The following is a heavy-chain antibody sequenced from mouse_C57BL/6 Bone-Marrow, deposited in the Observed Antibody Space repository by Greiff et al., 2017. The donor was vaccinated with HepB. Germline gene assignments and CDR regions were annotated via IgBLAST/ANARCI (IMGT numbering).Heavy chain of an antibody. J-gene: IGHJ3*01. CDR2: FYPGSGSI. V-gene: IGHV1-62-2*01. CDR3: ARHEAPPYGNYVFWFAY. CDR1: GYTFTEYT. Sequence: LQESGAELVKPGASVKLSCKASGYTFTEYTIHWVKQRSGQGLEWIGWFYPGSGSIKYNEKFKDKATLTADKSSSTVYMELSRLTSEDSAVYFCARHEAPPYGNYVFWFAYWGQGTLVTVSA. D-gene: IGHD2-1*01.